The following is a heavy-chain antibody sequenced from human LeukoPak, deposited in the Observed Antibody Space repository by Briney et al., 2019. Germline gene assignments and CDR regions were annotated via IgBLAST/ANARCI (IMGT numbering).Heavy chain of an antibody. CDR3: ARDPPYYDFWSGYSRGPFDY. D-gene: IGHD3-3*01. CDR1: GGSISSGYY. J-gene: IGHJ4*02. CDR2: IYHSGST. V-gene: IGHV4-38-2*02. Sequence: SQTLSLTCTVSGGSISSGYYWGWIRQPPGKGLEWIGSIYHSGSTYYNPSLKSRVTISVDTSKNQFSLKLSSVAAADTAVYYCARDPPYYDFWSGYSRGPFDYWGQGTLVTVSS.